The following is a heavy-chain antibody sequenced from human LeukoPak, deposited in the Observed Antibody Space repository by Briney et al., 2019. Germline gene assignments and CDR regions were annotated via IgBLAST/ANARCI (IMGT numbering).Heavy chain of an antibody. Sequence: SETLSLTCTVSGGSISSSSYYWGWIRQPPGKGLEWIGSIYYSGSTYYNPSLKSRVTISVDTSKNQFSLKLSSVTAADTAVYYCARAGVGATTDPSPPDYYYYYGMDVWGQGTTVTVSS. CDR1: GGSISSSSYY. J-gene: IGHJ6*02. D-gene: IGHD1-26*01. CDR3: ARAGVGATTDPSPPDYYYYYGMDV. CDR2: IYYSGST. V-gene: IGHV4-39*07.